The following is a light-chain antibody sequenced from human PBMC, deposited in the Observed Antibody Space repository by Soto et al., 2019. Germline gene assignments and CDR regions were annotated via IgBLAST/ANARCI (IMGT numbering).Light chain of an antibody. J-gene: IGKJ3*01. CDR1: QDIGND. CDR2: AAS. V-gene: IGKV1-6*02. Sequence: AIQMTQSPSSLSASVGDRVTITCRASQDIGNDLGWYQQKPTKAPKLLIYAASSLHGGVPSRFSGSGSGTDFTLTISSLQPEDFATYYCLQDYNYPFTFGPGTKVDIK. CDR3: LQDYNYPFT.